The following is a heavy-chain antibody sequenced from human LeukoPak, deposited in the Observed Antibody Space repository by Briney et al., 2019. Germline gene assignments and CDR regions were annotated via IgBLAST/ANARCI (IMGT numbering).Heavy chain of an antibody. CDR3: AKQQPGTALIDY. D-gene: IGHD6-13*01. CDR1: GGSISSSSYY. CDR2: IYYSGST. J-gene: IGHJ4*02. V-gene: IGHV4-39*07. Sequence: SETLSLTCTVSGGSISSSSYYWGWIRQPPGKGLEWIGSIYYSGSTYYNPSLKSRVTMSVDTSKNQFSLKLSSVTAADTAVYYCAKQQPGTALIDYWGQGTLVTVSS.